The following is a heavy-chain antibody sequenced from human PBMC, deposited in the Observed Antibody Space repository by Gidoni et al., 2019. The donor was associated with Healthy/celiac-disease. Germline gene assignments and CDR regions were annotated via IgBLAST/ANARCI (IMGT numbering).Heavy chain of an antibody. CDR1: GYSFTSYW. CDR2: IYPGDSET. CDR3: ARLGRGNTNYYYDSSGYWAGWDI. J-gene: IGHJ3*02. D-gene: IGHD3-22*01. Sequence: EVQLVQSGAEVKKPGESLKISCKGSGYSFTSYWIGWVRQMPGKGLEWMGIIYPGDSETRYSPSFQGQVTISADKSISTAYLQWSSLKASDTAMYYCARLGRGNTNYYYDSSGYWAGWDIWGQGTMVTVSS. V-gene: IGHV5-51*01.